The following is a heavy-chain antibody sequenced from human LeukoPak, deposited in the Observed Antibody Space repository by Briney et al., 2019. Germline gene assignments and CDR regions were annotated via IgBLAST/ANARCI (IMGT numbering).Heavy chain of an antibody. CDR1: GGSISSSSYY. J-gene: IGHJ4*02. D-gene: IGHD3-22*01. CDR3: ARWYYDSSGYRYFDY. V-gene: IGHV4-39*07. CDR2: IYCSGST. Sequence: SETLSLTCTVSGGSISSSSYYWGWIRQPPGKGLEWIGSIYCSGSTYYNPSLKSRVTISVDTSKNHFSLKLSSVTAADTAVYYCARWYYDSSGYRYFDYWGQGTLVIVSS.